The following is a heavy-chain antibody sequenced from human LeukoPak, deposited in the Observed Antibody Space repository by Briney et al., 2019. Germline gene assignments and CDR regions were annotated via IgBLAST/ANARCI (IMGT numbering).Heavy chain of an antibody. CDR3: AREGRYSCGYSDY. D-gene: IGHD5-18*01. CDR1: GFTFSSYS. Sequence: GGFLRLSCAASGFTFSSYSMNWVRQAPGKGLEWVSSISSSSSYIYYADSVKGRFTISRDNAKNSLYLQMNSLRAEDTAVYYCAREGRYSCGYSDYWGQGTLVTVSS. V-gene: IGHV3-21*01. J-gene: IGHJ4*02. CDR2: ISSSSSYI.